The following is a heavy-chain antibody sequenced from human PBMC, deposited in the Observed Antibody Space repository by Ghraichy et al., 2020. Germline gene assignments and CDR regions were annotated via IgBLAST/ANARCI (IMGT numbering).Heavy chain of an antibody. CDR1: GYTFTSYD. D-gene: IGHD3-22*01. V-gene: IGHV1-8*01. J-gene: IGHJ3*02. CDR2: MNPNSGNT. Sequence: ASVKVSCKASGYTFTSYDINWVRQATGQGLEWMGWMNPNSGNTGYAQKFQGRVTMTRNTSISTAYMELSSLRSEDTAVYYCATYYYYDSSGYYFDAFDIWGQGTMVTVSS. CDR3: ATYYYYDSSGYYFDAFDI.